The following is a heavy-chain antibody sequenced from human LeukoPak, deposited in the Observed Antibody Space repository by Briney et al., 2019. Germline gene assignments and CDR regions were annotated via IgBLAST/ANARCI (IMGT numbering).Heavy chain of an antibody. CDR3: ARDIRGYYFEY. Sequence: PGRSLRLSCAASGFTFSTYGMHWVRQAPGKGLEWVAVISYDGSNKYYADSVKGRFTISRDNFKNTLYLQMNSLRAEDTTVYYCARDIRGYYFEYWGQGTLVTVSS. J-gene: IGHJ4*02. V-gene: IGHV3-30-3*01. CDR2: ISYDGSNK. CDR1: GFTFSTYG.